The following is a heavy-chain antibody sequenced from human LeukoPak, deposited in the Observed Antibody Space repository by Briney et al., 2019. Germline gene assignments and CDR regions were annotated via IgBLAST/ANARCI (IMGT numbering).Heavy chain of an antibody. D-gene: IGHD6-13*01. Sequence: GGSLRLSCAASAFTFSSYGMHWVRQAPGKGLEWVAYIQYDRTNEQYAHSVKGRFRISRDNSNNILYLQMNSLRTEDTAVYYCARGVFYSSSWYLLAQDAFDIWGQGTMVTVSS. V-gene: IGHV3-30*02. CDR3: ARGVFYSSSWYLLAQDAFDI. J-gene: IGHJ3*02. CDR1: AFTFSSYG. CDR2: IQYDRTNE.